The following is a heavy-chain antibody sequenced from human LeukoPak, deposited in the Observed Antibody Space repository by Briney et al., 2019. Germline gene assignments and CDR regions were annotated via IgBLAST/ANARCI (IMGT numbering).Heavy chain of an antibody. CDR1: GYTFTGYY. J-gene: IGHJ5*02. Sequence: ASVKVSCKASGYTFTGYYMHWVRQAPGQGLEWMGIINPSGFSTTYAQKFQGRVTMTRDTSTSTVYMELSSLRSEDTAVYYCARDERDGEDTAMLGANNWFDPWGQGTLVTVSS. CDR2: INPSGFST. V-gene: IGHV1-46*01. CDR3: ARDERDGEDTAMLGANNWFDP. D-gene: IGHD5-18*01.